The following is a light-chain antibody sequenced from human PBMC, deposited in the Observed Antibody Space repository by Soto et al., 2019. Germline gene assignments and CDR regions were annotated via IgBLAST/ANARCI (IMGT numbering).Light chain of an antibody. V-gene: IGKV3-15*01. Sequence: VLTQSPATLSVSRGDSATLXXRDNQNINSNLAWYQQKPGQAPRLLXYGASTRAAGFPARFSGSGSGTEFVLTITGLQPEDFATYYCQQLNSYPSITFGQGTRLEIK. CDR1: QNINSN. J-gene: IGKJ5*01. CDR3: QQLNSYPSIT. CDR2: GAS.